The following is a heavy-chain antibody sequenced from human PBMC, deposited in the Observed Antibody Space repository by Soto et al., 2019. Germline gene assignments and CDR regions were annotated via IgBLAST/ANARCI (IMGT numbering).Heavy chain of an antibody. Sequence: SVKVSCKASGGTFSSYAISWVRQAPGQGLEWMGGIIPTFGTANYAQKFQGRVTITADESTSTAYMELSSLRSEDTAVYYCARDRSPYYYDSSGYYYTFDYWGQGTLVTVYS. D-gene: IGHD3-22*01. J-gene: IGHJ4*02. V-gene: IGHV1-69*13. CDR3: ARDRSPYYYDSSGYYYTFDY. CDR2: IIPTFGTA. CDR1: GGTFSSYA.